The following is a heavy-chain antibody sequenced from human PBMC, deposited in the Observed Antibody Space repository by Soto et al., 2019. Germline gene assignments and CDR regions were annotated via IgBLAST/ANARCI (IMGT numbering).Heavy chain of an antibody. CDR1: GGTFSTYA. CDR3: ARSQGGSSSLDIYYYYYYGMDV. Sequence: QVQLVQSGAEVKKTGSSVKVSCKAPGGTFSTYAISWVRQAPGQGLEWMGGVIPIFGTPKYAQKFQGRVTITADESTSTGYMEPRSLRSEDTAVYYCARSQGGSSSLDIYYYYYYGMDVWGQGTTVTVSS. V-gene: IGHV1-69*01. J-gene: IGHJ6*02. D-gene: IGHD2-15*01. CDR2: VIPIFGTP.